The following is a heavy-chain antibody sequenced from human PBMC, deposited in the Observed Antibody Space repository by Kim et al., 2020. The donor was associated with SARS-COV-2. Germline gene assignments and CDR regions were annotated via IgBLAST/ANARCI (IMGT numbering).Heavy chain of an antibody. D-gene: IGHD6-13*01. V-gene: IGHV1-2*02. CDR2: INPNSGGT. CDR3: AREAAAAGTWYWFDP. Sequence: ASVKVSCKASGYTFTGYYMHWVRQAPGQGLEWMGWINPNSGGTNYAQKFQGRVTMTRDTSISTAYMELSRLRSDDTAVYYCAREAAAAGTWYWFDPWGQGTLVTVSS. J-gene: IGHJ5*02. CDR1: GYTFTGYY.